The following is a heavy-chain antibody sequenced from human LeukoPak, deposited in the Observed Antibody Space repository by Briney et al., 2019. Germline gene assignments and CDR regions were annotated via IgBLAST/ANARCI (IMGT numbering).Heavy chain of an antibody. CDR3: ANSYGSGSYRPVGYYYYGMDV. CDR2: INPNSGGT. CDR1: GYTFTGYH. Sequence: GASVKVSCKASGYTFTGYHMHWVRQAPGQGLEWMGWINPNSGGTNYAQKFQGRVTMTRDTSISTAYMELSRLRSDDTAVYYCANSYGSGSYRPVGYYYYGMDVWGQGTTVTVSS. J-gene: IGHJ6*02. D-gene: IGHD3-10*01. V-gene: IGHV1-2*02.